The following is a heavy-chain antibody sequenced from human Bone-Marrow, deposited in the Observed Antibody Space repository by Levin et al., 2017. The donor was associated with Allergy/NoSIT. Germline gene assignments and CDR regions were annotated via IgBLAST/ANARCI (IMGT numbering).Heavy chain of an antibody. CDR3: AWIRITVAGWYDY. CDR2: LFSNDAT. D-gene: IGHD6-19*01. V-gene: IGHV2-26*01. J-gene: IGHJ4*02. CDR1: DFLLSNLRVG. Sequence: SGPTLVKPTETLTLTCTVSDFLLSNLRVGVAWIRQPPGKALEWLANLFSNDATTYSASLRSRLTISSDTSESQVVLTMTNMGPADPATHYRAWIRITVAGWYDYWGQGALVTVSS.